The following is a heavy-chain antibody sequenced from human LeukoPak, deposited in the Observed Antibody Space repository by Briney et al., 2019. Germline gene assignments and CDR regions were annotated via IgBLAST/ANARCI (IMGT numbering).Heavy chain of an antibody. CDR1: GYTFTSYG. D-gene: IGHD3-22*01. CDR3: GAQYYDSSGYTVDY. V-gene: IGHV1-18*01. Sequence: ASVKVSCKASGYTFTSYGISWVRQAPGQGLEWMGWISAYNGNTNYAQKLQGRVTMTTDTSTSTAYMELRSLRSDDTAVYYCGAQYYDSSGYTVDYWGQGTLVTVSS. J-gene: IGHJ4*02. CDR2: ISAYNGNT.